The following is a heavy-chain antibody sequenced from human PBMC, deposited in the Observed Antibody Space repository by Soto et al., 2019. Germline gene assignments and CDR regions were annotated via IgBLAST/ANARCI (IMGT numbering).Heavy chain of an antibody. CDR1: GYTLTELS. Sequence: QVQLVQSGAEVKKPGASVKVSCKVSGYTLTELSMHWVRQAPGKGLEWMGGFDPEDGETIYAQKFQGRVTMTEDTSTDTAYMELSSLRSEDTAVYYCATFFSGGFYHANYYYGMDVWGQGTTVTVSS. CDR2: FDPEDGET. V-gene: IGHV1-24*01. CDR3: ATFFSGGFYHANYYYGMDV. D-gene: IGHD6-19*01. J-gene: IGHJ6*02.